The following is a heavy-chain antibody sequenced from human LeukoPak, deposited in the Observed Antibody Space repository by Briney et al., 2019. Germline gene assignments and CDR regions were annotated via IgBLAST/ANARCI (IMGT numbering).Heavy chain of an antibody. D-gene: IGHD3-10*01. V-gene: IGHV3-30-3*01. CDR2: TSSDLNVK. J-gene: IGHJ4*02. Sequence: GGSLRLSCAASGFTFRNYDIHWVRQAPGKGVEWVAVTSSDLNVKLYADSVKGRFTISRDNSRSTLYLQMNSLRPEDTAIYYCAREGYYGSGSPPSLYFDYWGQGTLVTVSS. CDR1: GFTFRNYD. CDR3: AREGYYGSGSPPSLYFDY.